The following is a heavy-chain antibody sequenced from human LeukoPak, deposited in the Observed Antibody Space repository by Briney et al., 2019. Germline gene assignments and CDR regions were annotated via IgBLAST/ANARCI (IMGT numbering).Heavy chain of an antibody. CDR2: ISAYNGNT. Sequence: ASVKVSCKASGYTFTSYGISWVRQAPGQGLEWMGWISAYNGNTNYAQKLQGRVTMTTDTSTSTAYMELRSLRSDDTAVYYCARSSCCDWPPVGDSTWGMDFWGQGTRVTVSS. D-gene: IGHD5-12*01. J-gene: IGHJ4*02. V-gene: IGHV1-18*01. CDR3: ARSSCCDWPPVGDSTWGMDF. CDR1: GYTFTSYG.